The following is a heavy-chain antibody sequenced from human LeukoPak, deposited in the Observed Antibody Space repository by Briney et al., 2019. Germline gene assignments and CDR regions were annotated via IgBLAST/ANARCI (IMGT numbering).Heavy chain of an antibody. CDR2: IKQDGSEK. J-gene: IGHJ4*02. Sequence: ETLSLTCAVYGGSFSGYYWSWIRQAPGKGLEWVANIKQDGSEKYYVDSVKGRFTISRDNAKNSLSLQMSSLRAEDTAVYYCAKHGSSGWYQPFDYWGQGILVIVSS. D-gene: IGHD6-19*01. CDR1: GGSFSGYY. V-gene: IGHV3-7*03. CDR3: AKHGSSGWYQPFDY.